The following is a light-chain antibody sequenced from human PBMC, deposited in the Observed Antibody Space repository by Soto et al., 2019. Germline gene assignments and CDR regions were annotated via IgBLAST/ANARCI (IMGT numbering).Light chain of an antibody. CDR3: SAWDDSLNGPDVV. J-gene: IGLJ2*01. V-gene: IGLV1-44*01. CDR1: SSNIGSTT. Sequence: QSVLTQPPSASWTPGQSVTISCSGSSSNIGSTTVNWYQHLPGTAPKLLIYSNNHRPSGVPDRFSGSKSGTSASLAISGLQSEDEAQYYSSAWDDSLNGPDVVFGGGTQLTVL. CDR2: SNN.